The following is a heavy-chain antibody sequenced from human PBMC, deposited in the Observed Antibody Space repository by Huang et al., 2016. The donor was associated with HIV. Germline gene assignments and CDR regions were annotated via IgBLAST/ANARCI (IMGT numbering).Heavy chain of an antibody. CDR2: FSVYNGNR. V-gene: IGHV1-18*01. CDR1: GYTVSSFG. J-gene: IGHJ6*03. D-gene: IGHD5-18*01. CDR3: ARGGDIQLWLLGCYYMDF. Sequence: QVQLVQSGAEVKKPGASVKVSCKASGYTVSSFGISWVRQAPGQGLEWVGWFSVYNGNRKFAQKFRSRLTMTTDASTSTAYMELRGLRSDYTAVYCCARGGDIQLWLLGCYYMDFWGNGTTVTVSS.